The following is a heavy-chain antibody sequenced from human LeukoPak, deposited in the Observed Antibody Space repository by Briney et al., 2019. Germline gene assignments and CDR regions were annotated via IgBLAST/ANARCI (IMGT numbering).Heavy chain of an antibody. CDR1: GGSISSYY. J-gene: IGHJ5*02. CDR3: ASGYCSSTSCLFDP. Sequence: SETLSLTCTVSGGSISSYYWSWIRQPPGKGLEWIGYIYYSGSTNYNPSLKSRVTISVDTSKNQFSLKLSSVTAVDTAVYYCASGYCSSTSCLFDPWGQGTLVTVSS. D-gene: IGHD2-2*03. CDR2: IYYSGST. V-gene: IGHV4-59*01.